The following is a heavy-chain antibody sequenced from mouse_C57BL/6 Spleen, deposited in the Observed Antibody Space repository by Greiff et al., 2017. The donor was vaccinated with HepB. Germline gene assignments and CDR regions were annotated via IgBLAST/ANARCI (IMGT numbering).Heavy chain of an antibody. CDR1: GFTFSDYG. V-gene: IGHV5-17*01. CDR3: ARELYYYGSSRFDY. CDR2: ISSGSSTI. D-gene: IGHD1-1*01. Sequence: EVQRVESGGGLVKPGGSLKLSCAASGFTFSDYGMHWVRQAPEKGLEWVAYISSGSSTIYYAYTVKGRFTISRDNAKNTLFLQMTSLRSEDTAMYYCARELYYYGSSRFDYWGQGTTLTVSS. J-gene: IGHJ2*01.